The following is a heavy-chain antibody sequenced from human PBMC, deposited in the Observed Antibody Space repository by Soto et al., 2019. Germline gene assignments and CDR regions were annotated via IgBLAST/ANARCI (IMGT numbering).Heavy chain of an antibody. J-gene: IGHJ1*01. V-gene: IGHV4-31*03. Sequence: SETLSLTCTVSGGSISSGGYYWSWIRQHPGKGLEWIGYIYYSGSTYYNPSLKSRVTISVDTSKNQFSLKLSSVTAADTAVYYCVRQQLFHVQHWGQGTLVTVSS. D-gene: IGHD6-13*01. CDR2: IYYSGST. CDR1: GGSISSGGYY. CDR3: VRQQLFHVQH.